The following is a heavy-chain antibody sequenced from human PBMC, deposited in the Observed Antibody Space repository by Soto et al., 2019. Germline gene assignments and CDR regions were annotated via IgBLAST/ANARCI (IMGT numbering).Heavy chain of an antibody. Sequence: ASVKVSCKDSGGLFSSFAISWVRQAPGQGLEWLGGIIPVFGTTNYAEKFQGRVTITADESTNTAYMELSSLGSGDTAMYYCARGGGPYVWFNEFWGQGTLVTVS. CDR2: IIPVFGTT. J-gene: IGHJ4*02. V-gene: IGHV1-69*13. CDR3: ARGGGPYVWFNEF. CDR1: GGLFSSFA. D-gene: IGHD3-16*01.